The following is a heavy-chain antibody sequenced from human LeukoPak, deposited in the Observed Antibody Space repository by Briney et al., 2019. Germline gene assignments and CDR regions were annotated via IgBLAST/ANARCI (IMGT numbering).Heavy chain of an antibody. CDR3: ARASFGELYSWFDP. D-gene: IGHD3-10*01. V-gene: IGHV3-20*04. CDR1: GFTFDDSG. J-gene: IGHJ5*02. CDR2: VNWNGGST. Sequence: PGGSLRLSCTASGFTFDDSGMSWVRQAPGKGLEWVSSVNWNGGSTGYADSVKGRFTISRDNAKNSLYLQMNSLRAEDTAVYYCARASFGELYSWFDPWGQGTLVTVSS.